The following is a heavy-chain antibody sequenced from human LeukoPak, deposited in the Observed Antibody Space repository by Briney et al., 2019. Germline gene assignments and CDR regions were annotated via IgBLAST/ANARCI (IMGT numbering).Heavy chain of an antibody. CDR1: GGSISSGDYY. D-gene: IGHD3-22*01. V-gene: IGHV4-30-4*08. CDR3: ARVRYDSSGYYSFHFDY. CDR2: IYYSGST. J-gene: IGHJ4*02. Sequence: PSETLSLTCTVSGGSISSGDYYWSWIRQPSGKGLEWIGYIYYSGSTYYNPSLKSRVTISVDTSKNQFSLKLSSVTAADTAVYYCARVRYDSSGYYSFHFDYWGQGTLVTVSS.